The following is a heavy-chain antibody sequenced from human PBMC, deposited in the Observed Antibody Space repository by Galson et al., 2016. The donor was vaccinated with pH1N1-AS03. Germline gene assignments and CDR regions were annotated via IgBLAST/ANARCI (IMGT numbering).Heavy chain of an antibody. CDR1: GYTFTTYT. D-gene: IGHD4/OR15-4a*01. V-gene: IGHV1-18*04. Sequence: SVKVSCKGPGYTFTTYTITWVRQAPGQGLEWMGWITVYNGNTNYAEKFQDRVTMTTDTSTSTAYMELRSLRPDDTAVYYCARRLEVSMVLSLDSWGQGTLVTVSS. CDR3: ARRLEVSMVLSLDS. J-gene: IGHJ4*02. CDR2: ITVYNGNT.